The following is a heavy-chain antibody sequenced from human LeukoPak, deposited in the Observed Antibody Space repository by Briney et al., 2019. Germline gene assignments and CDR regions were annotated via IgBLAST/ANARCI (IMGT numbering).Heavy chain of an antibody. CDR1: GGTFSSYA. J-gene: IGHJ4*02. Sequence: SVTVSCTASGGTFSSYAISWVRQAPGQGLEWMGGIIPIFGTANYAQKFQGRVTITADESTSTAYMELSSLRSEDTAVYYCAREKYPYQLLYYFDYWGQGTLVTVSS. V-gene: IGHV1-69*13. CDR3: AREKYPYQLLYYFDY. D-gene: IGHD2-2*01. CDR2: IIPIFGTA.